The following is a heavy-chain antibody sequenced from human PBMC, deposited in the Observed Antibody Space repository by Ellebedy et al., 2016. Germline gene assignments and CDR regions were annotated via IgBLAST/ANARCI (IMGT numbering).Heavy chain of an antibody. D-gene: IGHD3-22*01. CDR1: GFTFSSYS. J-gene: IGHJ3*02. V-gene: IGHV3-48*01. Sequence: GGSLRLSCAASGFTFSSYSMNWVRQAPGKGLEWVSYISSSSSTIYYADSVKGRFTISRDNAKNSLYLQMNSLRAEDTAVYYCARANDYYDSSGYYSGAAFDIWGQGTMVTVSS. CDR3: ARANDYYDSSGYYSGAAFDI. CDR2: ISSSSSTI.